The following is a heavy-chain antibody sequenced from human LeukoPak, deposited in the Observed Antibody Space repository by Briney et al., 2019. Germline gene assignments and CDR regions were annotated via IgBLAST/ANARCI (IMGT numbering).Heavy chain of an antibody. Sequence: PSETLSLTCTVSGGSISSYYWSWIRQPPGKGLEWIGYIYYSGSTNYNPSLKSRVTISVDTSKNQSSLKLSSVTAADTAVYYCARDGRVRSHYYYYGMDVWGKGTTVTVSS. J-gene: IGHJ6*04. CDR3: ARDGRVRSHYYYYGMDV. CDR1: GGSISSYY. D-gene: IGHD3-3*01. V-gene: IGHV4-59*01. CDR2: IYYSGST.